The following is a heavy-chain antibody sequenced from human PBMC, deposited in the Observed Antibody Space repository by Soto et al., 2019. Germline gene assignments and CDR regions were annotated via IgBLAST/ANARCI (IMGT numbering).Heavy chain of an antibody. CDR1: GFTFSSYA. CDR2: ISGSGGST. J-gene: IGHJ5*02. CDR3: ARDPVVVVAQPRGWFDP. Sequence: PGGSLRLSCAASGFTFSSYAMSWVRQAPGKGLEWVSAISGSGGSTYYADSVKGRFTISRDNSKNTLYLQLNSLRADDTAVYYCARDPVVVVAQPRGWFDPWGQGTLVTVSS. D-gene: IGHD2-15*01. V-gene: IGHV3-23*01.